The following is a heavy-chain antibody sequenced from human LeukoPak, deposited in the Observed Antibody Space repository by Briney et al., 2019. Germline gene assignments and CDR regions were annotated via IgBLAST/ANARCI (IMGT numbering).Heavy chain of an antibody. V-gene: IGHV3-7*01. Sequence: GGYLTLYCTASGFRFTNNWMTWLGQAPGQGLEWVANIAGDENQKRYMDSVKGRFPISRDNAKNSLYLQLNSLRAEDTAIYYCVRDLSPVSDRNVWYDALDIWGQGTMVTVSS. CDR2: IAGDENQK. CDR1: GFRFTNNW. D-gene: IGHD1-1*01. CDR3: VRDLSPVSDRNVWYDALDI. J-gene: IGHJ3*02.